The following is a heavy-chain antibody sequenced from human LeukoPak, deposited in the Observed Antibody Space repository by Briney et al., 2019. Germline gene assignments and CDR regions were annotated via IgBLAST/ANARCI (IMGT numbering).Heavy chain of an antibody. D-gene: IGHD3-3*01. Sequence: ASVKVSCKASGYTFTSYAMHWVRQAPGQRLEWMGWINAGNGNTKYSQEFQGRVTITRDTSASTAYMELSSLRSEDMAVYYCARSPTIFGVVIKEFDYWGQGTLVTVSS. CDR2: INAGNGNT. V-gene: IGHV1-3*03. CDR1: GYTFTSYA. CDR3: ARSPTIFGVVIKEFDY. J-gene: IGHJ4*02.